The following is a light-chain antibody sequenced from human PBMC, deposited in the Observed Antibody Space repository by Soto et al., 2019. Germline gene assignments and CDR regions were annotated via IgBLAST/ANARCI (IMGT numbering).Light chain of an antibody. V-gene: IGLV1-36*01. CDR3: AAWDDRLNGYV. CDR1: SSNIGNNA. Sequence: QSVLTQPPSLSEAPRQRVTISCSGSSSNIGNNAVNWYQQLPGKAPKLLIYYDDLLPSGVSDRFSGSKSGTSASLAISGLQSEDEADYYCAAWDDRLNGYVFGTGTKVTVL. CDR2: YDD. J-gene: IGLJ1*01.